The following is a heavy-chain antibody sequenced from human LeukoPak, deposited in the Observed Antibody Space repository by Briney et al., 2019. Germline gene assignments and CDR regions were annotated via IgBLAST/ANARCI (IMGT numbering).Heavy chain of an antibody. CDR3: ARDKSQYYDILTGYPTHNWFDP. D-gene: IGHD3-9*01. CDR1: GFTFSDYY. V-gene: IGHV3-11*04. J-gene: IGHJ5*02. Sequence: PGGSLRLSCAASGFTFSDYYMSWLRQAPGKGLEWVSYISSSGSTIYYADSVKGRFTISRDNAKNSLYLQMNSLRAEDTAVYYCARDKSQYYDILTGYPTHNWFDPWGQGTLVTVSS. CDR2: ISSSGSTI.